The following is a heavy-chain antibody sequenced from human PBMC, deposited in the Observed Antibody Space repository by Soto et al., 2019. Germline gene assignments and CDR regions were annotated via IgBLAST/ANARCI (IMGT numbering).Heavy chain of an antibody. J-gene: IGHJ6*02. CDR2: IIPVFGTA. CDR3: ARGDATKIVVTTYYAMDV. V-gene: IGHV1-69*13. CDR1: GGSLSNYG. D-gene: IGHD4-17*01. Sequence: GASVKVSCKESGGSLSNYGISWVRQATRQGLEWMGGIIPVFGTANYAQKFQGRVTITADESTNIVYMDVTSLRSEDTAVYYCARGDATKIVVTTYYAMDVWGQGTTVTVSS.